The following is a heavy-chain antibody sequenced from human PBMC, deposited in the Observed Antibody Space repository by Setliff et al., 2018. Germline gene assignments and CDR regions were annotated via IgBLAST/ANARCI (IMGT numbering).Heavy chain of an antibody. V-gene: IGHV4-59*03. Sequence: SETLSLTCTVSGGSISPYFWSWIRQPPGKGLEWIGYIYHNGNTNYNPSLNSRVSVSVDTPTNQFSLKVFSVTAADTAVYYCRFWSSYYKNDYWAQGTLVTVS. CDR3: RFWSSYYKNDY. D-gene: IGHD3-3*01. J-gene: IGHJ4*02. CDR1: GGSISPYF. CDR2: IYHNGNT.